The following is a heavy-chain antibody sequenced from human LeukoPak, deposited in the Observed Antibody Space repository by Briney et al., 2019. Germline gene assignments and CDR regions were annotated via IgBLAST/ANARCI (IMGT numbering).Heavy chain of an antibody. CDR3: ARDEYGSGSGNWFDP. CDR1: GFTFSSYS. J-gene: IGHJ5*02. D-gene: IGHD3-10*01. CDR2: ISSSSYI. V-gene: IGHV3-21*01. Sequence: PGGSLRLSCAASGFTFSSYSMNWVRQAPGKGLEWVSSISSSSYIYYADSVKGRFTISRDNAKNSLYLQMNSLRAEDTAVYYCARDEYGSGSGNWFDPWGQGTLVTVSS.